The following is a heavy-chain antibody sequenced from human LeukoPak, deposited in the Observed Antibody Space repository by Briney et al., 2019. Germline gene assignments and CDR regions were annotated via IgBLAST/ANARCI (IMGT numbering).Heavy chain of an antibody. Sequence: GGSLRLSCAASGFTFSSYWMHWVRQAPGKGLVWVSRINSDGSSTSYADSVKGRYTISRDNAKNTLYLQMNSLRAEDTAVYYCARDGTPQWELLTYYYYYGMDVWGQGTTVAVSS. J-gene: IGHJ6*02. CDR2: INSDGSST. CDR3: ARDGTPQWELLTYYYYYGMDV. CDR1: GFTFSSYW. D-gene: IGHD1-26*01. V-gene: IGHV3-74*01.